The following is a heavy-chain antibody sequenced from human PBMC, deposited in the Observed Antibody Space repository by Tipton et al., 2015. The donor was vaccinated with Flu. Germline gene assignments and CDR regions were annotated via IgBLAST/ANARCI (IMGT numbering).Heavy chain of an antibody. J-gene: IGHJ4*02. Sequence: TLSLTCNVSGDSISTGSHYWNWIRQPAGKGLEWIGRIYTSGSTTYNPPLKSRVTISVDTSKNQFSLKLNSVTATDTAVYYCARDYCSGGICYPDYWGQGTLVTVSS. CDR3: ARDYCSGGICYPDY. D-gene: IGHD2-15*01. CDR1: GDSISTGSHY. CDR2: IYTSGST. V-gene: IGHV4-61*02.